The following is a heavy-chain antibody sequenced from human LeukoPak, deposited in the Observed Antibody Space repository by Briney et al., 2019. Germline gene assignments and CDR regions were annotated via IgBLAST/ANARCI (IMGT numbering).Heavy chain of an antibody. CDR2: IRYDGNNK. V-gene: IGHV3-30*02. D-gene: IGHD3-9*01. Sequence: GGSLRLACAASGFTFSTYAMHWVRQAPGKGLEWVSFIRYDGNNKYYGDSVKGRFTISRDNSKNTLYLQMNSLRAEDTAVYSCAKCLEHFDGFDYWGQGTLVTVSS. J-gene: IGHJ4*02. CDR1: GFTFSTYA. CDR3: AKCLEHFDGFDY.